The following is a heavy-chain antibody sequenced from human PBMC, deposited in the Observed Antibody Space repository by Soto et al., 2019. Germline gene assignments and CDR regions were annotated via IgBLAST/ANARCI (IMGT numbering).Heavy chain of an antibody. CDR2: ISYDGSLK. CDR3: AKEIKPVSSPWDFDY. CDR1: GFTFSSYG. V-gene: IGHV3-30*18. J-gene: IGHJ4*02. Sequence: QVHLVESGGGVVQPGRSLRLSCTASGFTFSSYGMSWVRQAPGKGLEWMTIISYDGSLKYYADSVKGRFTVSRDNSKNTPYLQMNSLRADYTAVYYCAKEIKPVSSPWDFDYWGQGTLVTVSS. D-gene: IGHD1-26*01.